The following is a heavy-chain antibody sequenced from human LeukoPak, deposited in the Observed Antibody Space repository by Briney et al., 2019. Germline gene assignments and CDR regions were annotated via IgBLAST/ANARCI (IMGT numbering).Heavy chain of an antibody. CDR2: ISYDGSNK. CDR1: GFTFSSYG. V-gene: IGHV3-30*18. D-gene: IGHD4/OR15-4a*01. Sequence: GGSLRLSCAASGFTFSSYGMHWVRQGPGKGLEGVAVISYDGSNKYYADSVKGRFTISRDNSKNTLYLQMNSLRAEDTAVYYCAKDDTWDGAALDIWGQGTMVTVSS. J-gene: IGHJ3*02. CDR3: AKDDTWDGAALDI.